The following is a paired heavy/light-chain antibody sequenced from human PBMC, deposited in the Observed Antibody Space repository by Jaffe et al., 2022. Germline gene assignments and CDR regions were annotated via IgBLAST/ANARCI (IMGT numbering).Light chain of an antibody. J-gene: IGLJ2*01. Sequence: SYELTQPPSVSVSPGQTARITCSGDALPKKYAYWYQQKSGQAPVLVIYEDSKRPSGIPERFSGSSSGTMATLTISGAQVEDEADYYCYSTDSSGRGVFGGGTKLTVL. V-gene: IGLV3-10*01. CDR1: ALPKKY. CDR2: EDS. CDR3: YSTDSSGRGV.
Heavy chain of an antibody. CDR3: ARDPVGSGSGSYQGYYFDY. CDR2: IYTSGST. J-gene: IGHJ4*02. V-gene: IGHV4-61*02. D-gene: IGHD3-10*01. Sequence: QVQLQESGPGLVKPSQTLSLTCTVSGGSISSGSYYWSWIRQPAGKGLEWIGRIYTSGSTNYNPSLKSRVTISVDTSKNQFSLKLSSVTAADTAVYYCARDPVGSGSGSYQGYYFDYWGQGTLVTVSS. CDR1: GGSISSGSYY.